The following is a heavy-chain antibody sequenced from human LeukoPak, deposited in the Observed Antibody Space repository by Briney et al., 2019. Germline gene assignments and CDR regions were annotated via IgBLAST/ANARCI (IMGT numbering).Heavy chain of an antibody. Sequence: GGYLRLSCAASGLTFSGYAMHWLRQAPGKGLEYVSAISSNGGSTYYANSVKGRFTISRDNSKNTLYLQMGSLRAEDMAVYYCARDSSGWPYYTDSSGEGTLVTASS. CDR3: ARDSSGWPYYTDS. CDR2: ISSNGGST. V-gene: IGHV3-64*01. J-gene: IGHJ5*01. CDR1: GLTFSGYA. D-gene: IGHD6-19*01.